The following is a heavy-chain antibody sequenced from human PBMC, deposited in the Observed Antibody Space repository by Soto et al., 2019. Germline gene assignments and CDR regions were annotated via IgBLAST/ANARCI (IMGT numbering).Heavy chain of an antibody. CDR2: ISSSSSYI. Sequence: GGSLRLSCAASGFTFSSYSMNWVRQAPGKGLEWVSSISSSSSYIYYADSVKGRFTISRDNAKNSLYLQMNSLRAEDTAVYYCARDTYDSSGYDAFDIWGQGTMVTVSS. CDR3: ARDTYDSSGYDAFDI. D-gene: IGHD3-22*01. J-gene: IGHJ3*02. V-gene: IGHV3-21*01. CDR1: GFTFSSYS.